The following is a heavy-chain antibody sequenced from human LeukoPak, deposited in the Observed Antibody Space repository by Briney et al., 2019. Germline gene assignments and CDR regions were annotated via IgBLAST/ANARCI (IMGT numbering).Heavy chain of an antibody. J-gene: IGHJ4*02. V-gene: IGHV3-33*01. D-gene: IGHD3-3*01. Sequence: GGSLRLSCAASGFTFSSHGMHWVRQAPGKGLEWVAVIWFDGSKKYYADSVKGRFAISRDNSKNTLYLQMNSLRAEDTAVFFCARMSASYLDYWGQGTLVTVSS. CDR2: IWFDGSKK. CDR1: GFTFSSHG. CDR3: ARMSASYLDY.